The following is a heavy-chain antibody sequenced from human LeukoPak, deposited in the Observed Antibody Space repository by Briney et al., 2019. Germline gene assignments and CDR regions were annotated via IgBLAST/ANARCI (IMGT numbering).Heavy chain of an antibody. V-gene: IGHV3-23*01. D-gene: IGHD2-2*01. J-gene: IGHJ6*02. CDR1: GFIFSSYS. CDR3: AREIVVVPAAMVMDV. CDR2: MSGSSGNT. Sequence: GGSLRLSCAASGFIFSSYSMSWVRQAPGKGLEWVSTMSGSSGNTYYADSVKGRFTISRDNSKNTLYLQMNSLRAEDTAVYYCAREIVVVPAAMVMDVWGQGTTVTVSS.